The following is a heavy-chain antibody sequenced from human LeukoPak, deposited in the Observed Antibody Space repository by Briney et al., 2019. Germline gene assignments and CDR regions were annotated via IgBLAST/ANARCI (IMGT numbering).Heavy chain of an antibody. Sequence: PSETLSLTCSASGGSISSSNYYWGWIRQPPGRGLEWIGSIYYSGSTYYNPSLKSRVTISVDTSKNQFSLKLSSVTAADTAVYYCARVSRGLDTTALGYWGQGTLVTVSS. CDR1: GGSISSSNYY. J-gene: IGHJ4*02. CDR3: ARVSRGLDTTALGY. D-gene: IGHD1-1*01. CDR2: IYYSGST. V-gene: IGHV4-39*07.